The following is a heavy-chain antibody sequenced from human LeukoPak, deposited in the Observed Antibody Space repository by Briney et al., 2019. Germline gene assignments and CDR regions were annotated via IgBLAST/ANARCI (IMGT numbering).Heavy chain of an antibody. V-gene: IGHV3-7*01. J-gene: IGHJ4*02. CDR2: TKHDGSEK. Sequence: TGGSLRLFCAASGFTFSNYCMTWVRQGPGKGLEWVASTKHDGSEKYFLDSVKGRFTISRDNAESSLYLQMNSLRAEDTAVYYCARVFYQDSGTSYRHLDYWGQGTLVTVSS. CDR3: ARVFYQDSGTSYRHLDY. CDR1: GFTFSNYC. D-gene: IGHD2/OR15-2a*01.